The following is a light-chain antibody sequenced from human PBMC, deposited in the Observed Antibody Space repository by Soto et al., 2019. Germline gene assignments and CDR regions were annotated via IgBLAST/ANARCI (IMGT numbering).Light chain of an antibody. V-gene: IGLV2-14*01. CDR1: SSDVGYYNF. CDR2: EGS. Sequence: QSVLTQPASVSGSPGQSITISCTGTSSDVGYYNFVSWYQQHPGKAPKLIIYEGSNRPSGVTNRFSASKSGNTASLTISGLQAEDEADYHCSSYSGSTAFYVFGTGTKVTV. CDR3: SSYSGSTAFYV. J-gene: IGLJ1*01.